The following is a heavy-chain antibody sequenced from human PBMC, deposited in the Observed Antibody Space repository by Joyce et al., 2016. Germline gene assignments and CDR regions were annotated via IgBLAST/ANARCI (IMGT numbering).Heavy chain of an antibody. Sequence: EVKLVESGGGLVQPGGSLRLSCEASGFTFGTYWMSWGRQAPGKGLEWVANIKQEGSENYYVESVKGRFTISRDNAKNSLYLQMNSLRAEDTAVYYCARDVHVVVTAGYYYGMDVWGQGATVTVSS. CDR2: IKQEGSEN. V-gene: IGHV3-7*01. CDR3: ARDVHVVVTAGYYYGMDV. CDR1: GFTFGTYW. J-gene: IGHJ6*02. D-gene: IGHD2-2*01.